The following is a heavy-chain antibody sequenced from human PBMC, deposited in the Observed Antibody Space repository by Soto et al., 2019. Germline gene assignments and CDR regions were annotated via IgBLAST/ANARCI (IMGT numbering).Heavy chain of an antibody. Sequence: QVQLVQSGAEVKKPGSSVKVSCKASGGTFSSYAISWVXXXXXXXXXXXGWIIPISGTANYAQKFQGRVTITADESTSTAYMELSSLRSEDTAVYYCARSQGSSTSLEIYYYYYYGMDVWGQGTTVTVSS. V-gene: IGHV1-69*01. CDR1: GGTFSSYA. CDR2: IIPISGTA. J-gene: IGHJ6*02. CDR3: ARSQGSSTSLEIYYYYYYGMDV. D-gene: IGHD2-2*01.